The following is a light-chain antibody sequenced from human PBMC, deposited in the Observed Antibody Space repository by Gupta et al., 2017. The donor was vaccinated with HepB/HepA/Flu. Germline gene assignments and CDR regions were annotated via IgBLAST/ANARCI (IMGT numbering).Light chain of an antibody. CDR1: SSNIGSNY. J-gene: IGLJ3*02. CDR2: RNN. V-gene: IGLV1-47*01. CDR3: AAWDDSLGGRV. Sequence: QSVLTQPPSASGTPGQRVTIPCSGSSSNIGSNYVYWYQQLPGTAPKLLIYRNNQRPSGVPDRFSGSKSGTSASLAISGLRSEDEADYYCAAWDDSLGGRVFGGGTKLTVL.